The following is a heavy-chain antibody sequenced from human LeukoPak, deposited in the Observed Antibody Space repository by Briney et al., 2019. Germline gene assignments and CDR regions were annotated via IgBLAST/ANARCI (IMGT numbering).Heavy chain of an antibody. CDR2: IKTKTDGGTT. J-gene: IGHJ6*02. Sequence: GGSLRLSCAASGFTFTYAWMSWVRQAPGKGLEWVGRIKTKTDGGTTDYAAPVKGRFTISRDDLKNTVYLQMNSLKTEDTAVYYCARPSVGGVIDGMDVWGQGTTVTVSS. CDR3: ARPSVGGVIDGMDV. CDR1: GFTFTYAW. D-gene: IGHD3-16*01. V-gene: IGHV3-15*01.